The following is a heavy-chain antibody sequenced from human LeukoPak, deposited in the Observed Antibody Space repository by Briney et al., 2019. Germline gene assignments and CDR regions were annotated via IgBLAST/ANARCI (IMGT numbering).Heavy chain of an antibody. Sequence: PGGSLRLSCTASGFTFGDYAMSWVRQAPGKGLEWVGFIRSKAYGGTTEYAASVKGRFTISRDDSKSLAYLQMNSLKTEDTAVYYCTRIYDSSGYCDYFDYWGQGTLVTVSS. V-gene: IGHV3-49*04. D-gene: IGHD3-22*01. CDR3: TRIYDSSGYCDYFDY. CDR2: IRSKAYGGTT. CDR1: GFTFGDYA. J-gene: IGHJ4*02.